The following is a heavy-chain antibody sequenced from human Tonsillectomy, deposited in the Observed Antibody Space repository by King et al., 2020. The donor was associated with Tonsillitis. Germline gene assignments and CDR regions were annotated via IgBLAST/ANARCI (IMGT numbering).Heavy chain of an antibody. Sequence: VQLVESGGGLVQPGGSLRLSCAASGFTFSSYSMNWVRQAPGKGLEWVSYISSSSSTIYYADSVKGRFTISRDNAKNSLYLQMYSLRAEDTAVYYCARDYRRITMIVVPTRRYYYMDVWGKGTTVTVSS. V-gene: IGHV3-48*01. J-gene: IGHJ6*03. CDR3: ARDYRRITMIVVPTRRYYYMDV. D-gene: IGHD3-22*01. CDR2: ISSSSSTI. CDR1: GFTFSSYS.